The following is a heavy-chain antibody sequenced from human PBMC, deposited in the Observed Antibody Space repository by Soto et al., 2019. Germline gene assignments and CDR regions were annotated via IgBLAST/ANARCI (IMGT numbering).Heavy chain of an antibody. CDR2: MNPNSGNT. J-gene: IGHJ5*02. D-gene: IGHD3-3*01. CDR3: TRGLRFLECLFLDWFDP. CDR1: GYTFTSYD. Sequence: QVQLVQSGAEVKKPGASVKVSCKTSGYTFTSYDINWVRQATGQWLEWMGWMNPNSGNTGYAQKFQGRVTMTRDTSISKAYMVLSRLRPGNTAVYYCTRGLRFLECLFLDWFDPWGQGALVTVSS. V-gene: IGHV1-8*01.